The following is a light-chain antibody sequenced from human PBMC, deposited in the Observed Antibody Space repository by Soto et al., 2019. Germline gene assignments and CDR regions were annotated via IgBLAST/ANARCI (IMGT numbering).Light chain of an antibody. CDR2: WAS. J-gene: IGKJ1*01. Sequence: DIVMTQSPDSLAVSLGERANINCKSSQSVLYSSNNKNYLAWYQQKPGQPPKLLIYWASTRESGVPDRFSGSGSGTDFTLTISSLQAEDGAVYYCQQYYSTPETFGQGTKVEIK. CDR3: QQYYSTPET. V-gene: IGKV4-1*01. CDR1: QSVLYSSNNKNY.